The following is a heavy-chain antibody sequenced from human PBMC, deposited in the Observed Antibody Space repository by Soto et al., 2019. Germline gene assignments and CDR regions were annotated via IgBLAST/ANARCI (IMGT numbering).Heavy chain of an antibody. CDR1: GDAFTGYY. Sequence: EASVKVSCKASGDAFTGYYMQWVRQAPGQGLEWMGWINTNSGGTIYTQKLQGRVTVTEDASTDTVYMDLSSLSHEDTAVYYCTTHLSAARGLKVWNFDLWGRGTPVTVSS. V-gene: IGHV1-2*02. J-gene: IGHJ2*01. CDR2: INTNSGGT. D-gene: IGHD3-10*01. CDR3: TTHLSAARGLKVWNFDL.